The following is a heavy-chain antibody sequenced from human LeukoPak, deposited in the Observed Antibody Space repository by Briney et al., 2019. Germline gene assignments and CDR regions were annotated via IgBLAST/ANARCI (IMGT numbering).Heavy chain of an antibody. J-gene: IGHJ5*02. CDR3: AKDSLDGDPLGDWFDP. CDR2: ISGSGGST. V-gene: IGHV3-23*01. D-gene: IGHD4-17*01. Sequence: GGSLRLSCAASGFTFSSYAMSWVRQAPGKGLEWVSAISGSGGSTYYADSVKGRFTISRDNSKNTLYLQMNSLRAEDTAVYYCAKDSLDGDPLGDWFDPWGQGTQVTVSS. CDR1: GFTFSSYA.